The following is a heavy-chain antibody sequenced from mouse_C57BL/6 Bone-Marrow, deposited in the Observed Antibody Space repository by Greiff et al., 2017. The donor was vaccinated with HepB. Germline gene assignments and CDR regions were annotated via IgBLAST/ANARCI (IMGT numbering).Heavy chain of an antibody. Sequence: EVQGVESGGDLVKPGGSLKLSCAASGFTFSSYGMSWVRQTRDKRLEWVATISSGGSYTYYPDSVKGRFTISRDNAKNTLYLQMSSLKSEDTAMYYCARRGYYGSSFAYWGQGTLVTVSA. CDR2: ISSGGSYT. D-gene: IGHD1-1*01. CDR3: ARRGYYGSSFAY. CDR1: GFTFSSYG. J-gene: IGHJ3*01. V-gene: IGHV5-6*01.